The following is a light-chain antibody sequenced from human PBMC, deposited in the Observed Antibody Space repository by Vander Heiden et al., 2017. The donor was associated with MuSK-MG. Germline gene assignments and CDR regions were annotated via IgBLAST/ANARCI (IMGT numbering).Light chain of an antibody. J-gene: IGKJ4*01. CDR1: QSVFYSSNSKSY. CDR3: QKHDLTTQT. CDR2: WAS. Sequence: DIVMPQPPDSLAASLGERATINCKSSQSVFYSSNSKSYLAWYQQKPGQPPKLLILWASTRESGVPDRCSGGGSGTEVTPTKSSLEAEDVAGYYCQKHDLTTQTFGGGTKVEIK. V-gene: IGKV4-1*01.